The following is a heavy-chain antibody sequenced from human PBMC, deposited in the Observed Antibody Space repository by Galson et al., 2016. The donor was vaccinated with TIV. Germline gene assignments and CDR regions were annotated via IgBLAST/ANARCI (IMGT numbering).Heavy chain of an antibody. D-gene: IGHD3-10*01. CDR3: ARTTCFGELAFDS. CDR1: GGAISSGDHY. J-gene: IGHJ4*02. V-gene: IGHV4-30-4*08. Sequence: TLSLTCTVSGGAISSGDHYWAWVRQPPGKGLECIGFVHYSGNTDYNPSLRSRRTISVDTSKNQFSLNLRCVTAADTAMYFCARTTCFGELAFDSWGQGTLVTVSS. CDR2: VHYSGNT.